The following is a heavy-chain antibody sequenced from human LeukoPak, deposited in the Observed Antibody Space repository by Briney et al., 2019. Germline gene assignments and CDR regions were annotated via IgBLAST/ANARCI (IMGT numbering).Heavy chain of an antibody. CDR3: ARTYYYDSSGYSGSDAFDI. CDR1: GGSIKSNNW. D-gene: IGHD3-22*01. CDR2: IYHSGST. V-gene: IGHV4-4*02. J-gene: IGHJ3*02. Sequence: SETLSLTCAVSGGSIKSNNWWSWVRQPPGKGLEWIGEIYHSGSTNYNPSLKSRVTISVDTSKNQFSLKLSSVTAADTAVYYCARTYYYDSSGYSGSDAFDIWGQGTMVTVSS.